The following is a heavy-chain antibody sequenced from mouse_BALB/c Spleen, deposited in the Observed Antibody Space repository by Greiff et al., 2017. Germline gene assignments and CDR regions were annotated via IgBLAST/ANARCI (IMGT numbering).Heavy chain of an antibody. Sequence: DVKLVESGGGLVQPGGSRKLSCAASGFTFSSFGMHWVRQAPEKGLEWVAYISSGSSTIYYADTVKGRFTISRDNPKNTLFLQMTSLRSEDTAMYYCARSYSSGYVRFAYWGQGTLVTVSA. CDR3: ARSYSSGYVRFAY. J-gene: IGHJ3*01. V-gene: IGHV5-17*02. D-gene: IGHD3-1*01. CDR2: ISSGSSTI. CDR1: GFTFSSFG.